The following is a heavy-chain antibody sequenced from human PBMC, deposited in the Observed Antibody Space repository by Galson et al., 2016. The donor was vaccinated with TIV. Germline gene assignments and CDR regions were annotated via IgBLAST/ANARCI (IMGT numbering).Heavy chain of an antibody. V-gene: IGHV3-66*02. Sequence: SLRLSCAASGLIVTDNSVTWVRQAPGKGLEWVALIYDDGKKMYADSVQGRFTISRDSSKNVLYLQMTSLRGEDTAVYFCARDRRHCGNECFLRYYYGMDVWGQGTTVTVSS. J-gene: IGHJ6*02. CDR2: IYDDGKK. CDR3: ARDRRHCGNECFLRYYYGMDV. CDR1: GLIVTDNS. D-gene: IGHD2-21*01.